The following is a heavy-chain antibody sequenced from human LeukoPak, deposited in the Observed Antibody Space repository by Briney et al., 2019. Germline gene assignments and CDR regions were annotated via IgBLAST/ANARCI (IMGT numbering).Heavy chain of an antibody. CDR3: ARGRSSLYSSSWYGFDY. Sequence: PGRSLRLSCAASGFTFSSYGMHWVRQAPGKGLEWVAVIWYDGSNKYYADSVKGRFTISRDNSKNTLYLQMNSLRAEDTAVYYCARGRSSLYSSSWYGFDYWGQGTLVTVSS. CDR2: IWYDGSNK. CDR1: GFTFSSYG. V-gene: IGHV3-33*01. J-gene: IGHJ4*02. D-gene: IGHD6-13*01.